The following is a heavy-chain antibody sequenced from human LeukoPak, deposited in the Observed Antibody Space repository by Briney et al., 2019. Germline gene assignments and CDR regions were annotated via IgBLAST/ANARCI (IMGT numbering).Heavy chain of an antibody. CDR2: IIPIFGTA. D-gene: IGHD1-26*01. Sequence: GSSVMVSCKASGGTFSSYAISWVRQAPGQGLEWMGGIIPIFGTANYAQKFQGRVTITTDESTSTAYMELISLRSEAAAVYYCARSGDRDDYWGQGTLVTVSS. CDR1: GGTFSSYA. V-gene: IGHV1-69*05. J-gene: IGHJ4*02. CDR3: ARSGDRDDY.